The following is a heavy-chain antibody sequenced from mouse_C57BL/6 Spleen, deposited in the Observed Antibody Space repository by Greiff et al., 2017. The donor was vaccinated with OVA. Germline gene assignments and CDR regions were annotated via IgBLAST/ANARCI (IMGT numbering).Heavy chain of an antibody. V-gene: IGHV3-6*01. J-gene: IGHJ2*01. D-gene: IGHD4-1*01. Sequence: EVKLVESGPGLVKPSQSLSLTCSVPGYSITSGYYWNWIRQFPGNKLEWMGYISYDGSNNYNPSLKNRISITRDTSKNQFFLKLNSVTTEDTATYYCARTRNWGYFDYWGQGTTLTVSS. CDR2: ISYDGSN. CDR1: GYSITSGYY. CDR3: ARTRNWGYFDY.